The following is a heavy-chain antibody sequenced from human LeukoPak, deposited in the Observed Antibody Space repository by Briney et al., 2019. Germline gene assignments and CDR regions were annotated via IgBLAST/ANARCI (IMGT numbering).Heavy chain of an antibody. CDR3: ARHRGYSYAQPFYYYYYYMDV. CDR2: IYPGDSDT. CDR1: GYIFTSYW. J-gene: IGHJ6*03. Sequence: GESLKISCKGSGYIFTSYWIGWVRQLPGKGLEWMGIIYPGDSDTRYSPSFQGQVTISADKSISTAYLQWSSLKASDTAMYYCARHRGYSYAQPFYYYYYYMDVWGKGTTVTVSS. V-gene: IGHV5-51*01. D-gene: IGHD5-18*01.